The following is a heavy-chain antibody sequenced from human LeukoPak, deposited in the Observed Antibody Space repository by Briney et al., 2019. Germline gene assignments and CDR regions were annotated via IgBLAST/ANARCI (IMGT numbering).Heavy chain of an antibody. Sequence: KPSETLSLTCTVSGGSISSYYWSWIRQPPGKGLEWIGYIYYSGSTNYNPSLKSRVTIPVDTSKNQFSLKLSSVTAADTAVYYCARLREAAAGSFDYWGQGTLVTVSS. CDR3: ARLREAAAGSFDY. CDR2: IYYSGST. V-gene: IGHV4-59*08. CDR1: GGSISSYY. D-gene: IGHD6-13*01. J-gene: IGHJ4*02.